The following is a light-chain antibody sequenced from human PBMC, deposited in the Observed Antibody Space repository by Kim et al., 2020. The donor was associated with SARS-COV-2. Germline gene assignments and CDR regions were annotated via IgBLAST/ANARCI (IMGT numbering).Light chain of an antibody. J-gene: IGKJ2*01. V-gene: IGKV1-33*01. CDR1: QDISNY. CDR3: QQDDNMPRT. Sequence: DIQMTQSPSSLSASVGDRVTITCQASQDISNYLNWYQQKPGKAPKLLIYDASNLETGVPSRFSGSGSGTDFTFTISSLQPEDIATYYCQQDDNMPRTFGQETKLEI. CDR2: DAS.